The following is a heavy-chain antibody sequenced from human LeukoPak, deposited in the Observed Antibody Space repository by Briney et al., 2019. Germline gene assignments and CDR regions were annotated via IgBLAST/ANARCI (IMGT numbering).Heavy chain of an antibody. CDR3: ATGSNGWYYFDR. J-gene: IGHJ4*02. Sequence: PGGSLRLSCAASGFSFINAWMSWVRQAPGKGLEWVGRIKSKVDGGTTDYAAPVKGNFTISRDDSKDTLYLQMNSLKTEDTAMYYCATGSNGWYYFDRWDQGTLVTVSS. CDR1: GFSFINAW. CDR2: IKSKVDGGTT. D-gene: IGHD6-19*01. V-gene: IGHV3-15*01.